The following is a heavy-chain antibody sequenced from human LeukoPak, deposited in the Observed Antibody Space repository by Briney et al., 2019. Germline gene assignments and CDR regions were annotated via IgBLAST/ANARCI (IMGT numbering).Heavy chain of an antibody. CDR2: IYYSGST. J-gene: IGHJ6*02. Sequence: SETLSLTCTVSGGSFRSSSYYWRWIRQTPGKGLEWIGCIYYSGSTYYNPSLKSRVTISVDTSKNQFSLKLSSVTAADTAVYYCARGPLGLTYYYGMDVWGQGTTVTVSS. V-gene: IGHV4-39*01. CDR1: GGSFRSSSYY. D-gene: IGHD4/OR15-4a*01. CDR3: ARGPLGLTYYYGMDV.